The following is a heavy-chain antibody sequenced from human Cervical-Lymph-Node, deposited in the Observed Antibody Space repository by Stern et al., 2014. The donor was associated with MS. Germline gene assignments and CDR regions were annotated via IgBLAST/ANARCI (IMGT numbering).Heavy chain of an antibody. V-gene: IGHV1-46*03. CDR2: INPDGGRT. Sequence: VQLVESGAEVMKPGASVKLSCKTSGYTFTSNFLHWVRQAPGQGLEWMAIINPDGGRTTYAQKFQGRVTLTRDTSTRTVFLQLSSLRSEDMAVYYCAREVETTGLKYFDSWGQGTLVTVSS. CDR3: AREVETTGLKYFDS. D-gene: IGHD1-1*01. CDR1: GYTFTSNF. J-gene: IGHJ4*02.